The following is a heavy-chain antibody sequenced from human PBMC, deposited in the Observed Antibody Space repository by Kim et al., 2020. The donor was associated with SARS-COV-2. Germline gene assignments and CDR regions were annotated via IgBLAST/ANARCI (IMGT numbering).Heavy chain of an antibody. J-gene: IGHJ3*02. D-gene: IGHD1-26*01. CDR2: RI. Sequence: RIGYADSVTGRFTISRDNAKNSLYLQMNSLRAEDTALYYCAKTGGNAFDIWGQGTMVTVSS. CDR3: AKTGGNAFDI. V-gene: IGHV3-9*01.